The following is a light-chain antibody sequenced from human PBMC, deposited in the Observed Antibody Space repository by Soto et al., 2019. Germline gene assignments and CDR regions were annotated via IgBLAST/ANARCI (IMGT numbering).Light chain of an antibody. CDR2: DAS. CDR3: QKCKVAPFT. CDR1: QSISNH. V-gene: IGKV1-39*01. J-gene: IGKJ4*01. Sequence: DIQMTQSPSSLSASVEDRVIITCRASQSISNHLNWYQQKPGKAPKLLIYDASSLESGVPSRFSGSGSGTEFTLTISSLQPEDVATYYCQKCKVAPFTFGGGTKVDIK.